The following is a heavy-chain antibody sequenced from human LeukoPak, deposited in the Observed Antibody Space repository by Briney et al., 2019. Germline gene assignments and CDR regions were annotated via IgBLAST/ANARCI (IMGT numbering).Heavy chain of an antibody. CDR1: GGSISSGNYY. CDR3: ARDGVLLSSGDTDAFDI. Sequence: SETLSLTCTVSGGSISSGNYYWSWIRQPAGRGLEWIGRISTSGSTNYNPSLKSRVTISIDTSKNHFSLKLTSMTAADTAVYYCARDGVLLSSGDTDAFDIWGQGTMVTVSS. V-gene: IGHV4-61*02. CDR2: ISTSGST. D-gene: IGHD3-10*01. J-gene: IGHJ3*02.